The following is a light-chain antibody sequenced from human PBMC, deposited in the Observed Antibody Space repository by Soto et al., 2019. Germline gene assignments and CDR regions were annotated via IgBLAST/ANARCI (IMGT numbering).Light chain of an antibody. CDR3: QSYDSSLRAWV. CDR2: GNT. J-gene: IGLJ3*02. CDR1: SSNIGAGYD. V-gene: IGLV1-40*01. Sequence: QSVLTQPPSVSGAPGQRVTISCTGSSSNIGAGYDVHWYHHLPGTAPKLLIYGNTNLPSGISDRFSASKSGSSASLAITGLQAEDEADYYCQSYDSSLRAWVFGGGTKLTVL.